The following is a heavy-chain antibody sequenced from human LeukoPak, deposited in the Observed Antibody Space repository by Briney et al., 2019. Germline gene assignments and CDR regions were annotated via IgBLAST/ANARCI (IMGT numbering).Heavy chain of an antibody. CDR2: IHHSGTT. V-gene: IGHV4-38-2*01. CDR1: GYSINSVYY. J-gene: IGHJ4*02. D-gene: IGHD5-18*01. Sequence: PSETLSLACSVSGYSINSVYYWGGIRQPPEKGLEWIGSIHHSGTTYYNPSLKSRVTISMDTSRNQFSLKLTSVTAADTALYYCAIPSTRGYAYGRSDFDSWGQGTLVTVSS. CDR3: AIPSTRGYAYGRSDFDS.